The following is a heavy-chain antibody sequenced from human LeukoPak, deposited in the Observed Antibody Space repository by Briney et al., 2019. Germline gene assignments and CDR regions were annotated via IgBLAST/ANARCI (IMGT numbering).Heavy chain of an antibody. J-gene: IGHJ3*02. CDR3: ERDTYHYDSSGYYFETYAFDI. CDR2: IYSGGTT. D-gene: IGHD3-22*01. CDR1: RFTVSSNY. Sequence: GGSLTLSCAASRFTVSSNYMRWVRQAPGKGREWVSVIYSGGTTYYADSVKGRFTMPRDNAKKTLYLQMNSLRDEDTAVYYCERDTYHYDSSGYYFETYAFDIWGQGTMVTVSS. V-gene: IGHV3-66*01.